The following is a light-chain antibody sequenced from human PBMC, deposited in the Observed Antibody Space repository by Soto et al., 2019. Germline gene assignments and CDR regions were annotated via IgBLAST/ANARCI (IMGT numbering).Light chain of an antibody. CDR1: QSVRTF. J-gene: IGKJ5*01. CDR3: QQRSSWIT. Sequence: EIVLTQSPATVSLSPGERATLSCRASQSVRTFLTWYQQRPGQAPRLLIYDASKRAPGIPARFSGSGSGTDFNLTISSLDPEDFAVYYCQQRSSWITFGRGTRLEIK. CDR2: DAS. V-gene: IGKV3-11*01.